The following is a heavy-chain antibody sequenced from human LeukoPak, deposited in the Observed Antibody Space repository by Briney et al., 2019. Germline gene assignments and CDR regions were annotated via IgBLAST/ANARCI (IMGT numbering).Heavy chain of an antibody. J-gene: IGHJ4*02. D-gene: IGHD3-10*01. CDR2: IVPMVGIA. Sequence: SVKVSCKASGGTLITHYISWVRLAPGQGLEWVGRIVPMVGIANYAQKFQGRVTITADRSTNTAYMEVSSLKFEDTAVYYCARVPNDYYGSGSDYWGQGTLVTVSS. CDR1: GGTLITHY. CDR3: ARVPNDYYGSGSDY. V-gene: IGHV1-69*04.